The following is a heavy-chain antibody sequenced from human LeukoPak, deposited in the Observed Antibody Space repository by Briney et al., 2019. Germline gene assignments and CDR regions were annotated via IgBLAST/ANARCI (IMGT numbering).Heavy chain of an antibody. CDR1: GVTFSSYA. Sequence: GGSLRLSCAASGVTFSSYAMTWVRLAPGKGLEWVSAIGGTGGDTYYADSVKGRFTISRDNPRNTLYLQMNRLRAEDTAVYYCAKGQGYTTVVTYYFDYWGQGTLVTVSS. CDR3: AKGQGYTTVVTYYFDY. CDR2: IGGTGGDT. D-gene: IGHD4-23*01. V-gene: IGHV3-23*01. J-gene: IGHJ4*02.